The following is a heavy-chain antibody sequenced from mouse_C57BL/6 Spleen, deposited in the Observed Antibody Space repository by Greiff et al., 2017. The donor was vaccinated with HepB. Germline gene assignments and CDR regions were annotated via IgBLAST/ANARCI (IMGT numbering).Heavy chain of an antibody. CDR3: ARPYYYGSSPALFDY. CDR1: GYTFTSYT. V-gene: IGHV1-4*01. J-gene: IGHJ2*01. CDR2: INPSSGYT. Sequence: VQLQQSGAELARPGASVKMSCKASGYTFTSYTMHWVKQRPGQGLEWIGYINPSSGYTKYNQKFKDKATLTADKSSSTAYMQLSSLTSEDSAVYYCARPYYYGSSPALFDYWGQGTTLTVSS. D-gene: IGHD1-1*01.